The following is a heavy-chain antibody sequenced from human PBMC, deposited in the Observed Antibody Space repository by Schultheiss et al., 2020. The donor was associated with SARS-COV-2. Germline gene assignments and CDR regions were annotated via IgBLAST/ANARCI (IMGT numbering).Heavy chain of an antibody. V-gene: IGHV3-21*05. J-gene: IGHJ3*02. CDR2: INSTSTYT. CDR1: GFTFSSYA. Sequence: GESLKISCAASGFTFSSYAMNWVRQPPGKGLELVSYINSTSTYTNYADSVKGRFTISRDNSKNTLYLQMNSLRDEDTAVYYCAKFGIVLKVHAPDDAFDIWGQGTMVTVSS. D-gene: IGHD2-8*01. CDR3: AKFGIVLKVHAPDDAFDI.